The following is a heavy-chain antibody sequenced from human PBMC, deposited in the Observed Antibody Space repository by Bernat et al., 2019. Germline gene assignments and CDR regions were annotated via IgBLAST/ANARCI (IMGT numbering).Heavy chain of an antibody. CDR1: GFTFSGSA. CDR3: TREEWELPVY. V-gene: IGHV3-73*01. D-gene: IGHD1-26*01. J-gene: IGHJ4*02. CDR2: IRSKANSYAT. Sequence: VQLVESGGGLVQPGGSLKLSCAASGFTFSGSAMHWVRQASGKGLEWVGRIRSKANSYATAYAASVKGRFTISRDDSKNTAYLQMNSLKTEDTAVYYCTREEWELPVYWGQGTLVTVSS.